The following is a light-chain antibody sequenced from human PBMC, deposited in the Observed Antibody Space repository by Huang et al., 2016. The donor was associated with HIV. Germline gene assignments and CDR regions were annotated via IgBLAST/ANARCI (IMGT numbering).Light chain of an antibody. Sequence: DIQVTQSPSSLSASVGDRVTVTCRKSRGISDSLVWYQQKPGRAPKLLVYAASRLESRVPSRFSGSGAGADFTLTINNLQPEDFATYYFQQYYGTPYTFGQGTKVEIK. J-gene: IGKJ2*01. CDR2: AAS. V-gene: IGKV1-NL1*01. CDR1: RGISDS. CDR3: QQYYGTPYT.